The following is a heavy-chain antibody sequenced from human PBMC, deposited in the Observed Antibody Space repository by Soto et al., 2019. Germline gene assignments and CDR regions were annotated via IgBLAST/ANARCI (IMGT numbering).Heavy chain of an antibody. V-gene: IGHV4-34*01. CDR1: GGAFNGYY. CDR3: ARAGAALVRGSIGGFDY. D-gene: IGHD3-10*01. Sequence: QVHLQQWGAGLLKPSETLSLTCAVNGGAFNGYYWTWIRQSPGKGLQWIGEINHSGTVDYNPSLKCRVTFSNDTSQKQFSLTLTSVTAADTAVYYCARAGAALVRGSIGGFDYWGQGTLVTVSS. CDR2: INHSGTV. J-gene: IGHJ4*02.